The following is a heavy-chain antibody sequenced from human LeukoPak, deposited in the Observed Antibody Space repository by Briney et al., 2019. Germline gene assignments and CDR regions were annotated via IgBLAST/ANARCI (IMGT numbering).Heavy chain of an antibody. CDR3: ARGGTTIFGVVDMDY. D-gene: IGHD3-3*01. CDR1: GFTFSSYW. CDR2: IKQDGSEK. J-gene: IGHJ4*02. Sequence: GGSLRLSCAASGFTFSSYWMSWVRQAPGKGLEWVANIKQDGSEKYYVDSVKGRFTISRDNAKNSLCLQMNSLRAEDTAVYYCARGGTTIFGVVDMDYWGQGTLVTVSS. V-gene: IGHV3-7*01.